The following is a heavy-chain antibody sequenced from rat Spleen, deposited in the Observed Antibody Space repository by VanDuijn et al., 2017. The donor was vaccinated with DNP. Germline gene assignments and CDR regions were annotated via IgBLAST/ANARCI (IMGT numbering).Heavy chain of an antibody. CDR1: GYSITSNY. CDR3: ARGYYGFKSWYFDF. J-gene: IGHJ1*01. D-gene: IGHD1-9*01. CDR2: IRYSGST. V-gene: IGHV3-1*01. Sequence: EVQLQESGPGLVKPSQSLSLTCSVTGYSITSNYWGWIRKFPGNKMEWIGHIRYSGSTSYNPSLKSRISITRDTSKNQFFLQVNSVTTADTATYFCARGYYGFKSWYFDFWGPGTVVTVSS.